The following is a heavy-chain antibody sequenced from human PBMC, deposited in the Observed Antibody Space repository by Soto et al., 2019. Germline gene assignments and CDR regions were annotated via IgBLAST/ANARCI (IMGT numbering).Heavy chain of an antibody. D-gene: IGHD3-22*01. CDR1: GASISSGDYY. J-gene: IGHJ5*02. CDR2: IYYSGST. V-gene: IGHV4-31*03. CDR3: ASIYDSSGYYYGNNWFDP. Sequence: PSETLSLTCTVSGASISSGDYYWSWIRQHPGKGLEWIGYIYYSGSTYCNPSLKSRLTISVDTSKNQFSLKLSSVTAADTAVYYCASIYDSSGYYYGNNWFDPWGQGTLVTVSS.